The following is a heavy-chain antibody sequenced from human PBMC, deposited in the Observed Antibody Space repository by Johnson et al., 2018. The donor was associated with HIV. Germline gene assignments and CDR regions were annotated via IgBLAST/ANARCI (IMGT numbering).Heavy chain of an antibody. CDR2: IGTAGDT. J-gene: IGHJ3*02. CDR1: GFIFSSYD. Sequence: VQLVESGGGLAKPAWSPRLSCAASGFIFSSYDMHWVRQATGKGLEWVSAIGTAGDTYYPGSVKGRFTISRENAKNSLYLQMNNLRAEDTAVYYCVRDDGSDYEAFDMWGQGTMVIVSS. V-gene: IGHV3-13*01. D-gene: IGHD2-21*01. CDR3: VRDDGSDYEAFDM.